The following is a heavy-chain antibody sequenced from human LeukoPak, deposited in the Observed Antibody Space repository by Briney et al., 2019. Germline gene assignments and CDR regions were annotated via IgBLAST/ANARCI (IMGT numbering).Heavy chain of an antibody. CDR3: AREGATHYYGSGSYYPVDY. V-gene: IGHV3-64*01. Sequence: SGGSLRLSCAASGFTFSSYAMHWVRQAPGKGLEYVSAISSNGGSTYYANSVKGRFTISRDNSKNTLYLQMGSLRAEDMAVYYCAREGATHYYGSGSYYPVDYWGQGTLVTVSS. CDR2: ISSNGGST. D-gene: IGHD3-10*01. CDR1: GFTFSSYA. J-gene: IGHJ4*02.